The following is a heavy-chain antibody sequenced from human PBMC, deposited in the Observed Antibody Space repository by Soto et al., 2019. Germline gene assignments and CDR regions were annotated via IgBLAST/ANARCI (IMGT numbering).Heavy chain of an antibody. CDR3: ARARIAAWDFDY. V-gene: IGHV4-59*08. J-gene: IGHJ4*02. CDR1: GGSISSYY. D-gene: IGHD6-6*01. Sequence: SETLSLTCTVSGGSISSYYWSWIRQPPGKGLEWIGYIYYSGSTNYNPSLKSRVTISVDTSKNQFSLKLSSVTAADTAVYYCARARIAAWDFDYWGQGTLVTVPQ. CDR2: IYYSGST.